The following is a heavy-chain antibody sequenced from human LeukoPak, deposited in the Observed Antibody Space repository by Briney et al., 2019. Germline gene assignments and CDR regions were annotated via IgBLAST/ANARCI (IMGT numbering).Heavy chain of an antibody. CDR3: ARGRAAAGTTYYYYGMDV. Sequence: SETLSLTCAGYGGSFSGYYWSWIRQPPGKGLEWIGEINHRGSTTYNPSLKSRVTISADTSRNQFSLNLSSVTAADTAVYYCARGRAAAGTTYYYYGMDVWSQGTTVTVSS. J-gene: IGHJ6*02. CDR2: INHRGST. V-gene: IGHV4-34*01. D-gene: IGHD6-13*01. CDR1: GGSFSGYY.